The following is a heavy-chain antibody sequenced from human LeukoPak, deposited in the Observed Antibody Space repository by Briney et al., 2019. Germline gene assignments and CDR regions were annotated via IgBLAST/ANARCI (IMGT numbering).Heavy chain of an antibody. J-gene: IGHJ6*03. CDR3: ARSSEGRYYYDSSGFSYYYYMDV. D-gene: IGHD3-22*01. CDR2: IYYSGST. Sequence: KTSETVSLTCTVSGGSISSSSYYWGWIRQPPGKGLEWIGSIYYSGSTYYNPSLRSRVTISVDTSKNQFSLKLSSVTAADTAVYYCARSSEGRYYYDSSGFSYYYYMDVWGKGTTVTISS. V-gene: IGHV4-39*07. CDR1: GGSISSSSYY.